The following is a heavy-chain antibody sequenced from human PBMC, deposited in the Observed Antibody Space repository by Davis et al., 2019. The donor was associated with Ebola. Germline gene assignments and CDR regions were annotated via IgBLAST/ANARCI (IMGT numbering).Heavy chain of an antibody. D-gene: IGHD6-19*01. V-gene: IGHV1-69*13. Sequence: SVKVSCKASGGTFSSYAISWVRQAPGQGLEWMGGIIPIFGTANYAQKFQGRVTITADESTSTAYMELSSLRSEDTAVYYCARDREQWLVQYYFDYWGQGTLVTVSS. CDR1: GGTFSSYA. CDR3: ARDREQWLVQYYFDY. J-gene: IGHJ4*02. CDR2: IIPIFGTA.